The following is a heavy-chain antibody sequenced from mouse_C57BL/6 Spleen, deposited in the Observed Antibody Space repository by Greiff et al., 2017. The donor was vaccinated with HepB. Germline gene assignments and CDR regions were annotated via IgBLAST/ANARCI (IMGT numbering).Heavy chain of an antibody. Sequence: VQLQQPGAELVKPGASVKLSCKASGYTFTSYWMHWVKQRPGQGLEWIGMIHPNSGSTNYNEKFKSKATLTVDKSSSTAYMQLSSLTSEDSAVYYCARWASHWYFDVWGTGTTVTVSS. CDR3: ARWASHWYFDV. J-gene: IGHJ1*03. D-gene: IGHD6-1*01. V-gene: IGHV1-64*01. CDR1: GYTFTSYW. CDR2: IHPNSGST.